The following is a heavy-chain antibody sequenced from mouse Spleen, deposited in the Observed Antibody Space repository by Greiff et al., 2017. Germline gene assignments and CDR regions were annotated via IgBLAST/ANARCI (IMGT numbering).Heavy chain of an antibody. J-gene: IGHJ1*01. Sequence: EVQLQESGPGLVKPSQSLSLTCSVTGYSITSGYYWNWIRQFPGNKLEWMGYISYDGSNNYNPSLKNRISITRDTSKNQFFLKLNSVTTEDTATYYCARDLITAVRVYWYFDVWGAGTTVTVSS. CDR2: ISYDGSN. D-gene: IGHD1-2*01. CDR1: GYSITSGYY. V-gene: IGHV3-6*02. CDR3: ARDLITAVRVYWYFDV.